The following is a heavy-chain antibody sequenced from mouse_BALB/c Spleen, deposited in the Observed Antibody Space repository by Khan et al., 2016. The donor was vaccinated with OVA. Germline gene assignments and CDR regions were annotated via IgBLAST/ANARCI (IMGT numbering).Heavy chain of an antibody. D-gene: IGHD1-1*01. CDR1: GYTFINYW. J-gene: IGHJ2*01. CDR3: ARRGLRWDFDY. Sequence: QVQLQQSGAELAKPGASVKMSCKASGYTFINYWILWVKQRPGQGLEWIGYINPSTGYTEYNQTFKDKATLTADKSSSTAYIQLSSLTSEDSAVYYCARRGLRWDFDYWGQGTTLTVSS. V-gene: IGHV1-7*01. CDR2: INPSTGYT.